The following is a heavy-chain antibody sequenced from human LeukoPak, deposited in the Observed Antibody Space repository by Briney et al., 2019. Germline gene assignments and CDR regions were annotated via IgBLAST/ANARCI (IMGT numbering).Heavy chain of an antibody. CDR1: GGSISSYY. J-gene: IGHJ5*02. CDR2: INHSGST. V-gene: IGHV4-34*01. Sequence: SETLSLTCTVSGGSISSYYWSWIRQPPGKGLEWIGEINHSGSTNYNPSLKSRVTISVDTSKNQFSLKLSSVTAADTAVYYCARHVDYGDLLNWFDPWGQGTLVTVSS. CDR3: ARHVDYGDLLNWFDP. D-gene: IGHD4-17*01.